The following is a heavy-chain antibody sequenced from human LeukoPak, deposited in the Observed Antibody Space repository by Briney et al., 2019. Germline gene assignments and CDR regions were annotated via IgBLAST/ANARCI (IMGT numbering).Heavy chain of an antibody. V-gene: IGHV3-23*01. J-gene: IGHJ5*02. D-gene: IGHD4-23*01. CDR1: GFTFGDYA. Sequence: PGGSLRLSCTASGFTFGDYAMSWVRQAPGKGLEWVSAISGSGGSTYYADSVKGRFTISRDNSKNTLYLQMNSLRAEDTAVYYCAKDLVMRGPFDPWGQGTLVTVSS. CDR2: ISGSGGST. CDR3: AKDLVMRGPFDP.